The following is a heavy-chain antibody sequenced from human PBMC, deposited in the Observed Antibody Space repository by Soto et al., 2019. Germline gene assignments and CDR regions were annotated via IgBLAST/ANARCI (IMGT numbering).Heavy chain of an antibody. V-gene: IGHV4-4*02. CDR3: ARYDFGTFDY. J-gene: IGHJ4*02. D-gene: IGHD4-17*01. Sequence: PSETLSLTCAVSGDSISSSFWWSCVRQPPGKGLEWFGEIYHTESTAYNPSLKSRVTISVDKSKKQFSLNLDSVTAADTAVYYCARYDFGTFDYWGRGILVTVSS. CDR2: IYHTEST. CDR1: GDSISSSFW.